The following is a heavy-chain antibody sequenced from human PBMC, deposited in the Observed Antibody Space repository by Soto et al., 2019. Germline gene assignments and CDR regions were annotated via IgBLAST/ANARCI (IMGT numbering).Heavy chain of an antibody. D-gene: IGHD2-21*02. CDR3: AKFLVVTKVHLSGMDV. J-gene: IGHJ6*02. V-gene: IGHV3-23*01. Sequence: GGSLRLSCAASGFTFSSYAMSWVRQAPGKGLEWVSAISGSGGSTYYADSVKGRFTISRDNSKNTLYLQMNSLRAEDTAVYYCAKFLVVTKVHLSGMDVWGQGTTVTVSS. CDR1: GFTFSSYA. CDR2: ISGSGGST.